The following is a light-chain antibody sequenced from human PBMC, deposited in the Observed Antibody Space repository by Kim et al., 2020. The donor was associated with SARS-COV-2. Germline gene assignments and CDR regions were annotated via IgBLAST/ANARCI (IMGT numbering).Light chain of an antibody. V-gene: IGLV3-19*01. CDR3: NSRDSSGNHPVV. Sequence: GQTVRITCQGDSLRSYYASWYQQKPGQAPVLVIYGKNNRPSGIPDRFSGSSSGNTASLTITGAQAEDEADYYCNSRDSSGNHPVVFGGGTKLTVL. J-gene: IGLJ2*01. CDR2: GKN. CDR1: SLRSYY.